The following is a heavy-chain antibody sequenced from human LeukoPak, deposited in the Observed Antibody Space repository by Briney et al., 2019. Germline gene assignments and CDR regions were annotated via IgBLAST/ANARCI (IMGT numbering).Heavy chain of an antibody. CDR2: IKQDGSEK. J-gene: IGHJ4*02. CDR3: ARGSYSSSWKTFDY. D-gene: IGHD6-13*01. CDR1: GFTFSNYW. Sequence: GGSLTLSCAASGFTFSNYWMHWVRQAPGKGREWVANIKQDGSEKYHVDSVKGRFTISRDNSKNTLYLQMNSLRADDTAMYYCARGSYSSSWKTFDYWGQGTLVTVSS. V-gene: IGHV3-7*01.